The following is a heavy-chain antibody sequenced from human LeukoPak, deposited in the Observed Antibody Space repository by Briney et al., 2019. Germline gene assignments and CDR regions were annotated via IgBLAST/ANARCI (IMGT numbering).Heavy chain of an antibody. V-gene: IGHV3-21*01. J-gene: IGHJ4*02. CDR1: GFTFSSYS. CDR2: ISSSSSYI. CDR3: ARESKRKEDDY. Sequence: GGSLRLSCAASGFTFSSYSMNWVRQAPGKGLEWVSSISSSSSYIYYADSVKGRFTISRDNAKNSLYLQMNSLRAEDTTVYYCARESKRKEDDYWGQGTLVTVSS.